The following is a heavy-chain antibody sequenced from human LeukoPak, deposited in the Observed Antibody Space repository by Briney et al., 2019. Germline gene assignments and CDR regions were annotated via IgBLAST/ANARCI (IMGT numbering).Heavy chain of an antibody. Sequence: SETLSLTCSVSGGSMNSYYWSWIRQSPGKGLEWIGYIYYSGSTNYNPSLKSRVTISVDTSKNQFSLKLSSVTAADTAVYYCARGPDTYYYDSSGYYVMWGQGTLVTVSS. J-gene: IGHJ4*02. CDR3: ARGPDTYYYDSSGYYVM. D-gene: IGHD3-22*01. V-gene: IGHV4-59*12. CDR1: GGSMNSYY. CDR2: IYYSGST.